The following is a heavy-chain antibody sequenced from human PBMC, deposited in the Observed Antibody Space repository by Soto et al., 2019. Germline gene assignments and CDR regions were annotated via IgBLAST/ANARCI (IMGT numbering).Heavy chain of an antibody. D-gene: IGHD3-3*01. V-gene: IGHV3-23*01. CDR1: GFTFSSYA. J-gene: IGHJ4*02. CDR3: AKVERVLRFLEWLLKGYYFDY. Sequence: EVQLLESGGGLVQPGGSLRLSCAASGFTFSSYAMSWVRQAPGKGLEWVSAISGSGGSTYYADSVKGRFTISRDNSKNTLYLQMNSLRAEDTAVYYCAKVERVLRFLEWLLKGYYFDYWGQRTLVTVSS. CDR2: ISGSGGST.